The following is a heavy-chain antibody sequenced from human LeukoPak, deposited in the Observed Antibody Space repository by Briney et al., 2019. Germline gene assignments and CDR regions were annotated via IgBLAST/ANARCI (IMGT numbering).Heavy chain of an antibody. J-gene: IGHJ5*02. Sequence: ASVKVSCKASGYTFTGYYMHWVRQAPGQGLEWMGWINPNSGGTNYAQKFQGRVTMTRDTSISTAYMELSRLRSDDTAVYYCARVFGYGDYGGWFDPWGQGTLVTVSS. V-gene: IGHV1-2*02. CDR3: ARVFGYGDYGGWFDP. CDR2: INPNSGGT. D-gene: IGHD4-17*01. CDR1: GYTFTGYY.